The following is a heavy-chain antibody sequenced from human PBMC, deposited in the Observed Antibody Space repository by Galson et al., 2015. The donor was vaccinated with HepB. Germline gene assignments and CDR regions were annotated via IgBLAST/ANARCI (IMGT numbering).Heavy chain of an antibody. CDR2: IYYSGST. J-gene: IGHJ3*02. CDR3: ARDCSGGSCYFNDAFDI. CDR1: GGSISSSSYY. D-gene: IGHD2-15*01. V-gene: IGHV4-39*07. Sequence: ETLSLTCTVSGGSISSSSYYWGWIRQPPGKGLEWIGSIYYSGSTYYNPSLKSRVTISVDTSKNQFSLKLSSVTAADTAVYYCARDCSGGSCYFNDAFDIWGQGTMVTVSS.